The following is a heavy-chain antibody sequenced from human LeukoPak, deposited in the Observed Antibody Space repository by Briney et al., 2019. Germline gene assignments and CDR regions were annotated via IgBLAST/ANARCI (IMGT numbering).Heavy chain of an antibody. J-gene: IGHJ6*03. Sequence: SETLSLTCTVSCRPIYSYYWSWIRQTAGKGVEWLGRLYPGVSTNYNPSLKSRVTMSVDTSKSQFALKLSAVTAADTAVYYCARLKFYDSTGYSPGHYMDVWGKGTTVTVSS. D-gene: IGHD3-22*01. CDR1: CRPIYSYY. CDR3: ARLKFYDSTGYSPGHYMDV. CDR2: LYPGVST. V-gene: IGHV4-4*07.